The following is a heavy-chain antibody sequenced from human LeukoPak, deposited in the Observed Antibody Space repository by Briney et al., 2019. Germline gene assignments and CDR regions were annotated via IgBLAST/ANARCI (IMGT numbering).Heavy chain of an antibody. J-gene: IGHJ4*02. CDR3: ARDGDGSGYHDNFDY. D-gene: IGHD3-22*01. CDR1: GGSISSYY. CDR2: IYTSGST. Sequence: SETLSLTCTVSGGSISSYYWSSIRQPAGKGLEWTGRIYTSGSTNYNPSLKSRVTMSVDTSKNQFSLKLSSVTAADTAVYYCARDGDGSGYHDNFDYWGQGTLVTVSS. V-gene: IGHV4-4*07.